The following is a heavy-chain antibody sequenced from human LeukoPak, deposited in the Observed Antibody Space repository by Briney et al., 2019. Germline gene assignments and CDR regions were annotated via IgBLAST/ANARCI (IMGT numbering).Heavy chain of an antibody. Sequence: GGSVRLSCAASGFSFSSYALNWVRRAPGKGLEGGSGISGSGDVTYYADSVGGRLTISRDNAKNPLYLQMNSLIVEDTAIYYCTKGATLVPQGDFEYWGQGTLVTVSS. CDR1: GFSFSSYA. CDR2: ISGSGDVT. CDR3: TKGATLVPQGDFEY. D-gene: IGHD2-8*02. V-gene: IGHV3-23*01. J-gene: IGHJ4*02.